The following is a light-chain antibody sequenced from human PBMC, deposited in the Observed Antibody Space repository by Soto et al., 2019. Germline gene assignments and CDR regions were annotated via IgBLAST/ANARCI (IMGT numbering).Light chain of an antibody. J-gene: IGKJ5*01. CDR2: DAS. Sequence: EIVMIPSPVTLSVSPGERVTLSCRASQSVSSNLAWYQQKPGQAPSLLIYDASNRATGIPARFSGSGSGTDFTLTISSLEPEDFSVYYCQQGSNWPPTLGQGTRLEIK. CDR3: QQGSNWPPT. CDR1: QSVSSN. V-gene: IGKV3-11*01.